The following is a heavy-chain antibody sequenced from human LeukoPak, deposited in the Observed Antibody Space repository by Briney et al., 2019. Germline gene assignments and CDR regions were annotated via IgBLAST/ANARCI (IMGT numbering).Heavy chain of an antibody. CDR2: MSYDENTK. V-gene: IGHV3-33*05. Sequence: GGSLRLSCVASRFIFSVYGMHWVRRAPGKGLEWVAFMSYDENTKYYIDSVKGRFTISRDNSKNTLFLQLNNLRPEDTGVYYCARDGSTNSQNWFDPWGQGTLVIVSS. CDR1: RFIFSVYG. CDR3: ARDGSTNSQNWFDP. J-gene: IGHJ5*02. D-gene: IGHD2-8*01.